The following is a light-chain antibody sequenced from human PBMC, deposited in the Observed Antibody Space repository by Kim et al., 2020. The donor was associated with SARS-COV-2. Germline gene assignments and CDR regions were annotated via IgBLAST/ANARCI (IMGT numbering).Light chain of an antibody. CDR1: SLRTYY. CDR2: GRN. CDR3: MSRDPRPAWV. V-gene: IGLV3-19*01. J-gene: IGLJ3*02. Sequence: SSELTQDPAVSVALGQTVTITCQGDSLRTYYASWYQQRPGQSPVLVIFGRNKRASGIPDRFSGSTSEKTSSLTITGAQAEDDGDYYCMSRDPRPAWVFGG.